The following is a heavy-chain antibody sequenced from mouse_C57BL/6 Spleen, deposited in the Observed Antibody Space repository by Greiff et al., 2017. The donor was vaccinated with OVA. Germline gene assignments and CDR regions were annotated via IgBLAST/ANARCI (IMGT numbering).Heavy chain of an antibody. CDR3: ARSRGGYLDY. V-gene: IGHV1-84*01. Sequence: QVQLQQSGPELVKPGASVKISCKASGYTFTDYYINWVKQRPGQGLAWIGWIYPGSGNTKYNEKFKGKATLTVDTSSSTAYMQLSSLTSEDSAVYFCARSRGGYLDYWGQGTTLTVSS. CDR2: IYPGSGNT. CDR1: GYTFTDYY. J-gene: IGHJ2*01. D-gene: IGHD1-1*02.